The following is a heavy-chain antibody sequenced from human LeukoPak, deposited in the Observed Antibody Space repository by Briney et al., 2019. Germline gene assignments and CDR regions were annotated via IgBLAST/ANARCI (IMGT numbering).Heavy chain of an antibody. D-gene: IGHD3-22*01. CDR3: AKHDSSSYF. CDR1: GFIFSSYG. Sequence: AGGSLTLSCAASGFIFSSYGMHWVRQPPGKGLEWVAFIRSDGNDKYYTASVKGRFTIFRDNSKNTLYLQMNSLRPEDTAVYYCAKHDSSSYFWGQGSLVTVSS. V-gene: IGHV3-30*02. CDR2: IRSDGNDK. J-gene: IGHJ4*02.